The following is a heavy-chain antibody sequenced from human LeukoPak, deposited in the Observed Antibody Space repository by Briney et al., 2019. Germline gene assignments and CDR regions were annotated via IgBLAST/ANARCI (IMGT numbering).Heavy chain of an antibody. CDR1: GGSISSYY. CDR2: IYYSGST. Sequence: SETLSLICTVSGGSISSYYWSWIRQPPGKGLEWIGYIYYSGSTNYNPSLKSRVTISVDTSKNQFSLKLSSVTAADTAVYYCARTIAAAGTVFDYWGQGTLVTVSS. V-gene: IGHV4-59*01. J-gene: IGHJ4*02. CDR3: ARTIAAAGTVFDY. D-gene: IGHD6-13*01.